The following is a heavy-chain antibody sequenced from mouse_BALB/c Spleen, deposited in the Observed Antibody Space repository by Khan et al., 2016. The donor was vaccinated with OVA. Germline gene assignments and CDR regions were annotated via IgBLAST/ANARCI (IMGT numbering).Heavy chain of an antibody. V-gene: IGHV9-3-1*01. D-gene: IGHD6-1*01. CDR2: INTYTGEP. CDR3: ARSASYWFFDV. CDR1: GYTFTNYG. Sequence: QIQLVQSGPELKKPGETVKISYKASGYTFTNYGMNWVKQAPGKGLKWMGWINTYTGEPTYADDFKGRFAFALETSANTSYLQINNLKNEDTATYFCARSASYWFFDVWVAGTTVTVSS. J-gene: IGHJ1*01.